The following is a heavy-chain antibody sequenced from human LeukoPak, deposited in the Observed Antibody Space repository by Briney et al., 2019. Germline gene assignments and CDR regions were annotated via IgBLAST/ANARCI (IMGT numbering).Heavy chain of an antibody. Sequence: ASVKVSCKASGYTFTGHYMHWVRQAPGQGLEWMGWINPNSGGTNYAQKFQGRVTMTRDTSISTAYMELSRLRSDDTAVYYCARDYSYGYYVGWYFDLWGRGTLVTVSS. CDR3: ARDYSYGYYVGWYFDL. V-gene: IGHV1-2*02. J-gene: IGHJ2*01. CDR1: GYTFTGHY. CDR2: INPNSGGT. D-gene: IGHD5-18*01.